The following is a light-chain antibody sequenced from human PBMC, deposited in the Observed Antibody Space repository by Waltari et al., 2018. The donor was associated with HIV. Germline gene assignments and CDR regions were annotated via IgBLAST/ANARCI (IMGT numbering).Light chain of an antibody. CDR2: DAY. CDR1: QDINKY. J-gene: IGKJ5*01. Sequence: DIQMTQSPSSLSASVRDRVTIPCQESQDINKYLNWYQQKQGKAPDLLIYDAYNLKTGVPSRFSGSGSGTDVTLTISSLQPEDLATYFCQQYDNLPSITFGQGTRVEIK. V-gene: IGKV1-33*01. CDR3: QQYDNLPSIT.